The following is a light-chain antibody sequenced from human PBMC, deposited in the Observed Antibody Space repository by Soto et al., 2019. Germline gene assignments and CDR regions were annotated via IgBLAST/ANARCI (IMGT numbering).Light chain of an antibody. CDR3: AAWDDSLNGYV. V-gene: IGLV1-44*01. Sequence: VLTQPPSSSGTPGQRLSIFCSGSSSNIGGNTVNWYQQVPGTAPKLLIYSEDQRPSGVPDRFSGSKSATSASLAISRLQTDDEADYYCAAWDDSLNGYVFGTGTKVTVL. CDR2: SED. J-gene: IGLJ1*01. CDR1: SSNIGGNT.